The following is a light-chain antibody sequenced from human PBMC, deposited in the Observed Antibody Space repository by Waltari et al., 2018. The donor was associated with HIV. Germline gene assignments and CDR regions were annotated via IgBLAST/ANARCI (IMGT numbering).Light chain of an antibody. CDR3: QVWDTNVDWV. Sequence: SYVLTQPPSVSVAPGQSATLACIGHNLATKDVHWYRQRPGQAPEVVVHDDKERPPEIPVRISGSNSGDQAILTIDNVEDDDEAVYYCQVWDTNVDWVFGGGTKLTVL. V-gene: IGLV3-21*02. CDR1: NLATKD. J-gene: IGLJ3*02. CDR2: DDK.